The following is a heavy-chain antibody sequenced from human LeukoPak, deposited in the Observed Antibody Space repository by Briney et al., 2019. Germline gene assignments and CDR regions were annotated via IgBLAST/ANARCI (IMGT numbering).Heavy chain of an antibody. Sequence: PSETLSLTCTVSGGSISSGGYYWSWIRQHPGKGLEWIGYIYYSGSATYNPSLKSRVTISVDTSKNQFSLKLSSVTAADTAVYYCARVPYGSGENWFDPWGQGALVTVSS. J-gene: IGHJ5*02. CDR2: IYYSGSA. CDR3: ARVPYGSGENWFDP. D-gene: IGHD3-10*01. CDR1: GGSISSGGYY. V-gene: IGHV4-61*08.